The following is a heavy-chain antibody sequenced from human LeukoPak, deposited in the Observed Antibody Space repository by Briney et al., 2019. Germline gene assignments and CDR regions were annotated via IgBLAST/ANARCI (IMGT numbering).Heavy chain of an antibody. D-gene: IGHD4-17*01. V-gene: IGHV1-2*02. J-gene: IGHJ4*02. CDR3: ARGPYGDYYGY. Sequence: ASVKVSCKASGYTFIGYYMHWVRQAPGQGLEWMGWINPNSGGTNYAQKFQGRVTMTRNTSISTAYMELSSLRSEDTAVYYCARGPYGDYYGYWGQGTLVTISS. CDR1: GYTFIGYY. CDR2: INPNSGGT.